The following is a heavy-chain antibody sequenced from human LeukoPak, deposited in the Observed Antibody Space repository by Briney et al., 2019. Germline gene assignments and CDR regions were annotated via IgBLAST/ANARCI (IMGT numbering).Heavy chain of an antibody. V-gene: IGHV3-48*01. D-gene: IGHD6-19*01. CDR3: ASDPILPGIAVAGGYDY. Sequence: PGGSLRLSCAASGFTFSSYSMNWVRQAPGKGLEWVSYISSSSSTIYYADSVKGRFTISRDNAKNSLYLQMNSLRAEGTAVYYCASDPILPGIAVAGGYDYWGQGTLVTVSS. J-gene: IGHJ4*02. CDR1: GFTFSSYS. CDR2: ISSSSSTI.